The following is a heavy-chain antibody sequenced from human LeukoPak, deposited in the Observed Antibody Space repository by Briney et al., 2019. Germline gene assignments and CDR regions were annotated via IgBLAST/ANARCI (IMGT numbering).Heavy chain of an antibody. J-gene: IGHJ4*02. CDR1: GGSISSYY. Sequence: SETLSLTCTVSGGSISSYYWSWIRQPPGKGLEWIGYIYYSGSTNYNPSLKSRVTISVDTSKNQFSLKLSSVTAADTAVYYCATSESHSGSYLVWGQGTLVTVSS. V-gene: IGHV4-59*01. CDR2: IYYSGST. D-gene: IGHD1-26*01. CDR3: ATSESHSGSYLV.